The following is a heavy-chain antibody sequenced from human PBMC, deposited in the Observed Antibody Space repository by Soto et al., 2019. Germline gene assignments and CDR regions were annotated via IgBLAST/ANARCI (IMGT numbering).Heavy chain of an antibody. Sequence: QVQLVQSGAEVKKPGASVKVSCKASGYTFTSYGISWVRQAPGQGLEWMGWLSAYNGNTNYAQKLQGRVTMTTDTSTSTAYMELRSLRSDDTAVYYCARVALGEYSSSWFAFDIWGQGTMVTVSS. CDR1: GYTFTSYG. V-gene: IGHV1-18*01. J-gene: IGHJ3*02. CDR3: ARVALGEYSSSWFAFDI. CDR2: LSAYNGNT. D-gene: IGHD6-13*01.